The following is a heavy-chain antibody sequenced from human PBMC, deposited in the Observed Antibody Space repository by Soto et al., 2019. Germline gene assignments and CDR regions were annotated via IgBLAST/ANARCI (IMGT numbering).Heavy chain of an antibody. CDR1: GFTFSDHY. V-gene: IGHV3-72*01. J-gene: IGHJ6*02. CDR2: TRNKANSYTT. Sequence: PGGSLRLSCAASGFTFSDHYVDWVRQAPGKGLEWVGRTRNKANSYTTEYAASVKGRFTISRDDSKNSLYLQMNSLKTEDTAVYYCPRAGGNPYYYYGMDVWGQGTTVTVSS. CDR3: PRAGGNPYYYYGMDV. D-gene: IGHD2-15*01.